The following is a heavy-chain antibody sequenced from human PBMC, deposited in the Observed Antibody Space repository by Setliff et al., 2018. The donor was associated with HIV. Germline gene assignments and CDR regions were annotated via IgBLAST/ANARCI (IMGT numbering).Heavy chain of an antibody. CDR2: LRTGTGDT. J-gene: IGHJ4*02. Sequence: ASVKVSCKASGYTFTSYSMHWVRLAPGQRLEWMGWLRTGTGDTSYSVKFQGRLTITRDTSANTAYMELSNLRSEDTAVYYCVRRATAAEVFDYWGQGTPVTVSS. D-gene: IGHD6-13*01. CDR3: VRRATAAEVFDY. CDR1: GYTFTSYS. V-gene: IGHV1-3*04.